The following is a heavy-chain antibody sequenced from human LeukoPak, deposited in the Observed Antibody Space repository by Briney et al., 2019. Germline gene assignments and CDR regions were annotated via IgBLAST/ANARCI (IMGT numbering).Heavy chain of an antibody. D-gene: IGHD3-16*01. CDR3: ARERDDPIMAFDY. CDR1: GGSISSYY. Sequence: SETLSLTCTVSGGSISSYYWSWIRQPAGKGLEWIGRIHTSGRANYDPSLKSRVTMSGDTSKNQFSLKLSSVTAADTAVYYCARERDDPIMAFDYWGQGTLVTVFS. J-gene: IGHJ4*02. V-gene: IGHV4-4*07. CDR2: IHTSGRA.